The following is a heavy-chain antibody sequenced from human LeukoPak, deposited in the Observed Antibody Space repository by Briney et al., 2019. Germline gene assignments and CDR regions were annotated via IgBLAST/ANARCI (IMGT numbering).Heavy chain of an antibody. D-gene: IGHD3-9*01. Sequence: PGGSLRLSCAASGFTVSSNYMSWVLQAPGKGLEWVSVIYSGGSTDYADSVRGRFTISRDTSKNTLYLQMNSLRVEDTAVYYCARSSHYDILTGYSEEDAFDIWGQGTMVTVSS. J-gene: IGHJ3*02. CDR2: IYSGGST. CDR3: ARSSHYDILTGYSEEDAFDI. V-gene: IGHV3-53*01. CDR1: GFTVSSNY.